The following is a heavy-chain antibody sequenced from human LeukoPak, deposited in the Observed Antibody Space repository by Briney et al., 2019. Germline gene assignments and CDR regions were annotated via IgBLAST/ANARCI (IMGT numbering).Heavy chain of an antibody. Sequence: ASVKVSCKASGGTFSSNAISWVRQAPGQGLEWMGGIIPIFGTANYAQKFQGRVTITADESTSTAYMELSSLRSEDTAVYYCARDRGEVLLDYWGQGTLVTVSS. CDR3: ARDRGEVLLDY. D-gene: IGHD3-10*01. CDR1: GGTFSSNA. CDR2: IIPIFGTA. V-gene: IGHV1-69*13. J-gene: IGHJ4*02.